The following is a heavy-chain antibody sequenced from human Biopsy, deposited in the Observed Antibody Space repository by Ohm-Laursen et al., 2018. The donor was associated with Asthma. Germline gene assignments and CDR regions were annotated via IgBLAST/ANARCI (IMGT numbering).Heavy chain of an antibody. D-gene: IGHD3-3*02. CDR1: GFTFGVYW. CDR3: ARTFHFWSPYHAEHYQL. V-gene: IGHV3-7*01. J-gene: IGHJ1*01. Sequence: SLRLSCAASGFTFGVYWMRWVRQVPGKGLEWVALIKRDGSEKNHGDSLKGRFTISRDNAKNSLYLQMNSLRAEDTAVYYCARTFHFWSPYHAEHYQLWGQGTLVTVSS. CDR2: IKRDGSEK.